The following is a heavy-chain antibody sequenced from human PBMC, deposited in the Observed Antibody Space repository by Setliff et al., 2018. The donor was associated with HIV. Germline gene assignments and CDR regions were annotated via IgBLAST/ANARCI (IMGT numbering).Heavy chain of an antibody. CDR1: GYSFTSYW. Sequence: GESLKISCKGSGYSFTSYWIAWVRQKPGKGLEWMGIIFPGDSKMHYSPSFQGRVTLSADKSISTAYLQWSSLQTSDSGMYYCARGIAALTASFDYWGQGSLVAVSS. J-gene: IGHJ4*02. D-gene: IGHD2-21*02. CDR3: ARGIAALTASFDY. V-gene: IGHV5-51*01. CDR2: IFPGDSKM.